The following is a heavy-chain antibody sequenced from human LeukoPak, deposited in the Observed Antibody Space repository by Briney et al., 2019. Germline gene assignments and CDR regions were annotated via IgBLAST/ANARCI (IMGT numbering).Heavy chain of an antibody. CDR2: LGGSGGST. CDR3: AKAPREYCSSTSCPNWFDS. J-gene: IGHJ5*01. CDR1: GFTFSSYA. D-gene: IGHD2-2*01. V-gene: IGHV3-23*01. Sequence: GGSLRLSCAASGFTFSSYAMNWVRQAPGKGLQWVSALGGSGGSTYYADPVKGRFTISRDNSKNTLYLQMSSLRAEDTAVYFCAKAPREYCSSTSCPNWFDSWGQGTLVTVSS.